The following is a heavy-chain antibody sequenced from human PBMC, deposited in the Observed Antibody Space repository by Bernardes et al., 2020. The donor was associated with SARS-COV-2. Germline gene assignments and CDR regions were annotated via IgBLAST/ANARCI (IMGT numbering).Heavy chain of an antibody. D-gene: IGHD5-12*01. CDR2: TDGSGGKT. CDR1: GFTFLNYA. V-gene: IGHV3-23*01. CDR3: AKGENSAYANPDY. J-gene: IGHJ4*02. Sequence: VRSLILSCAASGFTFLNYAMGWARQAPGQGLEWVSVTDGSGGKTYYAGSVKGRCTISRDNSKNTLYLQMNSLRDEDTAIYYCAKGENSAYANPDYWGQGTLLTVSS.